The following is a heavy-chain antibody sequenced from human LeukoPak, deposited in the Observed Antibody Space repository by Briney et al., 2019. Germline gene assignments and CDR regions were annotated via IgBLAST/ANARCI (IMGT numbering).Heavy chain of an antibody. V-gene: IGHV6-1*01. D-gene: IGHD3-16*01. CDR1: GDSVSSNSAT. CDR3: AREGSDGYLFGY. J-gene: IGHJ4*02. Sequence: SQTLSLTCAISGDSVSSNSATWNWIRQSPSRGLEWLGRTYYRSKWYNDYAVSVKSRVTVNPDTSKNQFSLQLNSVTPEDTAVYYCAREGSDGYLFGYWGQGSLVIVSS. CDR2: TYYRSKWYN.